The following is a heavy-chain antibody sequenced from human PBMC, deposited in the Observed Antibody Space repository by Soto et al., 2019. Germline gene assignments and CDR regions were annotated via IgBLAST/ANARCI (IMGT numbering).Heavy chain of an antibody. D-gene: IGHD3-10*01. V-gene: IGHV4-31*03. CDR2: IYYSGST. CDR3: ARGDMVRGVTQFDY. CDR1: GGSISSGGYY. Sequence: QVQLQESGPGLVKPSQTLSLTCTVSGGSISSGGYYWSWIRQHPGKGLEWIGYIYYSGSTYYNPSLKSRVTISVDASKNQFSLKLSSVTAADTAVYYCARGDMVRGVTQFDYWGQGTLVTVSS. J-gene: IGHJ4*02.